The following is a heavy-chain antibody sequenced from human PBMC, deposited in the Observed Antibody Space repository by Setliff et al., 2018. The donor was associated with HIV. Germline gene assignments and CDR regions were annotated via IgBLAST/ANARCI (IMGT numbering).Heavy chain of an antibody. D-gene: IGHD5-12*01. CDR2: VYPSGST. CDR1: GGSISSSNW. J-gene: IGHJ6*02. CDR3: ARDHGVATVVMDYYSGMDV. V-gene: IGHV4-4*02. Sequence: SETLSLTCAVSGGSISSSNWWSWVRQPPGKGLEWIGHVYPSGSTNYNPSLQSRVAISVDTSKNQFTLQLSSVTAADTAMYFCARDHGVATVVMDYYSGMDVWGPGTTVTVSS.